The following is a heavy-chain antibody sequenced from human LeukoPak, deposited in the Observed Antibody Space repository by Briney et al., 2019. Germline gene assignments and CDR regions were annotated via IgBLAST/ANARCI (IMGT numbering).Heavy chain of an antibody. Sequence: SETLSLTCTVSGGSISSYYWSWIRQPPGKGLEWIGYIYYSGSTNYNPSLKSRVTISVDTSKNQFSLKLSSVTAADTAAYYCARDFKQYSSSWYVGPNWFDPWGQGTLVTVSS. J-gene: IGHJ5*02. CDR2: IYYSGST. V-gene: IGHV4-59*01. D-gene: IGHD6-13*01. CDR3: ARDFKQYSSSWYVGPNWFDP. CDR1: GGSISSYY.